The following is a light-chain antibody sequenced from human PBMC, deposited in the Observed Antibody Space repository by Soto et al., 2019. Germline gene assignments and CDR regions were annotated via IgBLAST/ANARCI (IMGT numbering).Light chain of an antibody. CDR3: QQYNSYWG. V-gene: IGKV1-5*01. CDR1: QSISSW. CDR2: DAS. J-gene: IGKJ4*01. Sequence: DIQMTQSPSTLSASVGDRVTFTCRASQSISSWLAWYQQKPGKAPKLLIYDASSLESGVPSRFSGSGSGTEFTLTISSLQPDDFATYYCQQYNSYWGFAGGTKVEIK.